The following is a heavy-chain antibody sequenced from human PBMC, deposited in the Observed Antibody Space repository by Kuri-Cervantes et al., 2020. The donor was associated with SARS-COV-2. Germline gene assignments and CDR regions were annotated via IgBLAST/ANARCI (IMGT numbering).Heavy chain of an antibody. CDR3: TRAQTSFDS. CDR1: GFNFNNFD. J-gene: IGHJ4*02. CDR2: ILYHGVDS. Sequence: GESLKISCAASGFNFNNFDINWVRQAPGKGLEWVAVILYHGVDSYYADSVKGRFTISRDNSKNTVYLQMNSLRPEDTAAYYCTRAQTSFDSWGQGTLVTVSS. V-gene: IGHV3-30-3*01.